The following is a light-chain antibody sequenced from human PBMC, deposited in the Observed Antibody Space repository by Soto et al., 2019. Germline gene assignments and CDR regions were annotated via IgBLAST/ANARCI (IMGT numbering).Light chain of an antibody. V-gene: IGLV2-14*03. CDR3: SSYATGSTLV. Sequence: QSALTQPASVSGSPGQSITISCTGTSSDVGGYNFVSWYQHHPGKAPKLIICDVTNRPSGVSNRFSGSKSGNTASLTISGLLAEDEADYYCSSYATGSTLVLGTGTKLTVL. J-gene: IGLJ1*01. CDR1: SSDVGGYNF. CDR2: DVT.